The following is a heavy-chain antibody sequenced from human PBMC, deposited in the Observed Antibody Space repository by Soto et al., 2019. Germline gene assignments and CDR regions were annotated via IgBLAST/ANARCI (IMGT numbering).Heavy chain of an antibody. V-gene: IGHV3-48*01. Sequence: EGQLVEFGGGLVKPGGSLRLSCAASGFSFSIYSYNWVRQAPGKGLEWLSYISPAGSSIYYADSVKGRFTISRDSARDSVYLQMNSPRAEDTAVYYCAKDRGGSGALDIWGQGTMVTVSS. CDR3: AKDRGGSGALDI. D-gene: IGHD3-10*01. CDR2: ISPAGSSI. J-gene: IGHJ3*02. CDR1: GFSFSIYS.